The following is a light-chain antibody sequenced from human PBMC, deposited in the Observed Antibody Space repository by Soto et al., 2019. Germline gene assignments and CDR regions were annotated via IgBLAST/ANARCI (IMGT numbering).Light chain of an antibody. J-gene: IGKJ1*01. CDR2: GAS. V-gene: IGKV3-20*01. CDR3: QQYGSSGT. CDR1: RSVSTY. Sequence: EIVVTQSPVTLSLSPGDRATLSCRASRSVSTYLAWYQQKPGQAPRLLIYGASNRATGIPDRFSGSGSGTDFTLTISRLEPEDFAVYYCQQYGSSGTFGQGTKVEIK.